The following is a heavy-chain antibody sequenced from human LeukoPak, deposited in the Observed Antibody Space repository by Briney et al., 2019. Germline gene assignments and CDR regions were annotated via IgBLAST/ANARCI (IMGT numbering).Heavy chain of an antibody. CDR2: ISGSGGTA. CDR3: AKSMGILTGYLWSLDY. CDR1: GFTFSSYA. V-gene: IGHV3-23*01. D-gene: IGHD3-9*01. J-gene: IGHJ4*02. Sequence: HPGGSLRLSCAASGFTFSSYAMSGVRQAPGEGGEWVSAISGSGGTAYYADSVKGRFTISRDNSKNTLYLQMNSLRAEDTAVYYCAKSMGILTGYLWSLDYWGQGTLVTVSS.